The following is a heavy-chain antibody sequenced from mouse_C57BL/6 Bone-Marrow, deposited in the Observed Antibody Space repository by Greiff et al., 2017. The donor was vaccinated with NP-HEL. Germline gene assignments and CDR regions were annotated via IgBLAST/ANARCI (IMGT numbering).Heavy chain of an antibody. Sequence: VQLQQSGAELVRPGASVKLSCKASGYTFTSYGISWVKQRTGQGLEWIGEIYPRSGNTYYNEKFKGKATLTADKSSSTAYMELRSLTSEDSAVYFCAREGDYYGSSYYFDYWGQGTTLTVSS. CDR2: IYPRSGNT. CDR1: GYTFTSYG. D-gene: IGHD1-1*01. V-gene: IGHV1-81*01. J-gene: IGHJ2*01. CDR3: AREGDYYGSSYYFDY.